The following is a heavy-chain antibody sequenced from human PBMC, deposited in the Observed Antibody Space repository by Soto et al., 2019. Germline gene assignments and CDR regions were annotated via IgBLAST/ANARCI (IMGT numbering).Heavy chain of an antibody. CDR1: GFTFGDYA. Sequence: LRLSCTTSGFTFGDYAMSWVRQAPGKGLEWVGFIRSKAYGATTEYAAYVKGRFTISRDDSKSIAYLQMSSLKTEDTALYYCTRVSLRFLEWLGAFDIWGQGTMVTVS. D-gene: IGHD3-3*01. CDR3: TRVSLRFLEWLGAFDI. J-gene: IGHJ3*02. CDR2: IRSKAYGATT. V-gene: IGHV3-49*04.